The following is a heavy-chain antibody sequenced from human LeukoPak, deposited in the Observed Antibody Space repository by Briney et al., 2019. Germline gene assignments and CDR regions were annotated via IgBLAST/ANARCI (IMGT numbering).Heavy chain of an antibody. V-gene: IGHV3-23*01. Sequence: GGSLRLSCAASGFTFSSYAMSWVRQAPGKGLEWVSAISGSGGSTYYADSVKGRFTISRDNSKNTLYLQMNSLRAEDTAVYYCAKASIVVVPAGRASFDYWGQGTLVTVSS. J-gene: IGHJ4*02. CDR3: AKASIVVVPAGRASFDY. CDR2: ISGSGGST. CDR1: GFTFSSYA. D-gene: IGHD2-2*01.